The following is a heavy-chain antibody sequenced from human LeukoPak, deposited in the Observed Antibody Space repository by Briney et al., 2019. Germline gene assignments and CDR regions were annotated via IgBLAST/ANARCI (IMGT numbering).Heavy chain of an antibody. CDR1: GFTFSSYG. V-gene: IGHV3-23*01. D-gene: IGHD5-12*01. Sequence: GGSLRLSCAASGFTFSSYGMSWVRQAPGKGLEWVSAISGSGGSTYYADSVKGRFTISRDSSKNTLYLQMNSLRTEDTAVYYCAKDTVKVTTIRRVPHYMDVWGKGTTVTISS. J-gene: IGHJ6*03. CDR3: AKDTVKVTTIRRVPHYMDV. CDR2: ISGSGGST.